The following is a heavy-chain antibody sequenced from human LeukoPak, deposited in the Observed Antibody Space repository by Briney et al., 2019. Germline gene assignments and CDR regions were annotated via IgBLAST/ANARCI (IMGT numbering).Heavy chain of an antibody. Sequence: SETLSLTCSVSGDSISIYYWSWIRQPPGKGLEWIGYIYNSGSTNYNPSLESRVTISLDTSKNHFSLNLTSVTAADTAMYYCARVAERTWLPYDAAFDIWGLGTMVTVSS. CDR2: IYNSGST. CDR3: ARVAERTWLPYDAAFDI. D-gene: IGHD3-9*01. V-gene: IGHV4-59*08. CDR1: GDSISIYY. J-gene: IGHJ3*02.